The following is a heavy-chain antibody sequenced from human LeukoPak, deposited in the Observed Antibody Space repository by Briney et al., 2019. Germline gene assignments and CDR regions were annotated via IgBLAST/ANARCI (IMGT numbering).Heavy chain of an antibody. CDR1: GFTVSSNY. J-gene: IGHJ4*02. V-gene: IGHV3-48*04. CDR3: ARDEALGGSWTALPDY. Sequence: GGSLRLSCAASGFTVSSNYMSWVRQAPGKGLEWVSYISSSSSTIYYADSVKGRFTISRDNAKNSLYLQMNSLRAEDTAVYYCARDEALGGSWTALPDYWGQGTLVTVSS. CDR2: ISSSSSTI. D-gene: IGHD2-15*01.